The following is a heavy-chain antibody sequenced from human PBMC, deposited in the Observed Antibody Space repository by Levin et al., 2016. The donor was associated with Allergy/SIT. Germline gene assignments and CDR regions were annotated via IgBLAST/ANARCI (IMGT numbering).Heavy chain of an antibody. D-gene: IGHD1-26*01. CDR3: ARVLRWSHASVWFDS. CDR1: GGSVSSGNYH. Sequence: SETLSLTCTVSGGSVSSGNYHWNWIRQSPGRGLEWIGHIYYSGNTNYSPSLKSRVTISIDTSKNQFSLNLTSVTAADTAVYYCARVLRWSHASVWFDSWGQGTLVTVSS. V-gene: IGHV4-61*01. CDR2: IYYSGNT. J-gene: IGHJ5*01.